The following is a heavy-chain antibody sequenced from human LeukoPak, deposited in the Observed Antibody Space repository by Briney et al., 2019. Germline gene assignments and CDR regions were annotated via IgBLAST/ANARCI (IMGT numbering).Heavy chain of an antibody. CDR3: AKVRTYYYDSSYSGFDY. J-gene: IGHJ4*02. Sequence: ASVKVPCKASGYTFTSYFMHWVRQAPGQGLEWMGIINPSGGSTNYAQKFQGRVTMTRDMSTSTVYMELSSLRSEDTAVYYCAKVRTYYYDSSYSGFDYWGQGTLVTVSS. D-gene: IGHD3-22*01. CDR2: INPSGGST. CDR1: GYTFTSYF. V-gene: IGHV1-46*01.